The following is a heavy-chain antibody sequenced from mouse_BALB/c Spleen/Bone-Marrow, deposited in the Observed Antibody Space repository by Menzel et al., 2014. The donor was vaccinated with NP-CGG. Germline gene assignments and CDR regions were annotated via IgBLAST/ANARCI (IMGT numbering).Heavy chain of an antibody. CDR3: SKIYYYGCVAY. V-gene: IGHV4-1*02. J-gene: IGHJ3*01. D-gene: IGHD1-2*01. Sequence: EVELLESGGGLVQPGGSLKLSCAASGFDFSRYWMTWVRQAPGKGLEWIGEINPASSTINYTPSLKDKFIISRDNAKNTLYLQMSKVRSEDTALYDCSKIYYYGCVAYWGHGTLVTVSA. CDR2: INPASSTI. CDR1: GFDFSRYW.